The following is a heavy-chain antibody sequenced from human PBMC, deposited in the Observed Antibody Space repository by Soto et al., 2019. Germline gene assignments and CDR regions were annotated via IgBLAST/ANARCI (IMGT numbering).Heavy chain of an antibody. CDR3: ARDIVVVPAAIVSGYYYYGMDV. J-gene: IGHJ6*02. D-gene: IGHD2-2*02. V-gene: IGHV1-18*01. Sequence: ASVKVSCKASGYTFTSYGISWVRQAPGQGLEWMGWISAYNGNTNYAQKLQGRVTMTTDTSTSTAYMELRSLRSDDTAVYYCARDIVVVPAAIVSGYYYYGMDVWGQGTTVTVSS. CDR2: ISAYNGNT. CDR1: GYTFTSYG.